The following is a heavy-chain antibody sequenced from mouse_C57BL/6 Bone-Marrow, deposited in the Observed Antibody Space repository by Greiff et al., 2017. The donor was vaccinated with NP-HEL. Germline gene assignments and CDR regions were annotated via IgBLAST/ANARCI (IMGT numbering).Heavy chain of an antibody. CDR2: IDPSDSYT. CDR3: ARERTGTHDAMDY. V-gene: IGHV1-69*01. J-gene: IGHJ4*01. Sequence: PGQGLEWIGEIDPSDSYTNYHQKFKGKSTLTVDKSSSTAYMQLSSLTSEDSAVYYCARERTGTHDAMDYWGQGTSVTVSS. D-gene: IGHD4-1*01.